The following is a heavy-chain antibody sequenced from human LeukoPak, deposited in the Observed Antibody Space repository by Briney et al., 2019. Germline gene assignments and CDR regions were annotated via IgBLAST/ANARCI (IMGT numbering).Heavy chain of an antibody. Sequence: PGGSLRLSCAASGFTFSNAWMSWVRQAPGKGLEWVGLIKRKSDGGTTDYAAPVKGRFTISRDDSKNTLYLQMNSLKNEDTAVYCCTTIGLYYYYAMDVWGQGTTVTVSS. CDR2: IKRKSDGGTT. CDR1: GFTFSNAW. CDR3: TTIGLYYYYAMDV. J-gene: IGHJ6*02. V-gene: IGHV3-15*01.